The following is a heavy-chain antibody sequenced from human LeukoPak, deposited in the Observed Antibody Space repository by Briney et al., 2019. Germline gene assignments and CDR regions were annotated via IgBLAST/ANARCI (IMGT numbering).Heavy chain of an antibody. Sequence: ASVKVSCKASGYTFTGYYMHWVRQAPGQGLEWMGRINPNSGGTNYAQKFQGRVTMTRDTSISTAYMELSRLRSDDTAVYYCARSITMIVVVPSRGFDYWGQGTLVTVSS. CDR2: INPNSGGT. D-gene: IGHD3-22*01. J-gene: IGHJ4*02. CDR3: ARSITMIVVVPSRGFDY. V-gene: IGHV1-2*06. CDR1: GYTFTGYY.